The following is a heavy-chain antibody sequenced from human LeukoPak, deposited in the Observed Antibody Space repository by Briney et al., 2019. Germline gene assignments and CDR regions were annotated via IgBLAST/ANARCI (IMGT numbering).Heavy chain of an antibody. CDR1: GFTFSSYA. CDR3: ARGGHYDSSGYYGAPRD. D-gene: IGHD3-22*01. CDR2: ISYDGGNK. Sequence: GGSLRLSCAAPGFTFSSYAMSWVRQAPGKGLEWVAVISYDGGNKYYADSVKGRFTISRDNSKNTLYLQMSSLRAEDTAVYYCARGGHYDSSGYYGAPRDWGQGTLVTVSS. V-gene: IGHV3-30-3*01. J-gene: IGHJ4*02.